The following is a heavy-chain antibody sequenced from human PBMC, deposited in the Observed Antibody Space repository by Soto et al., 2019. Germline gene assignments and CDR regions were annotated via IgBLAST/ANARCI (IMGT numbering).Heavy chain of an antibody. Sequence: GGSLRLSCAASGFTFSSYAMSWVRQAPGKGLEWVSAISGSGGSTYYADSVKGRFTISRDNSKNKLYLQMNSLRAEDTAVYYCAKAPYDSSGYYYDLIGLFDYWGQGTLVTVSS. J-gene: IGHJ4*02. V-gene: IGHV3-23*01. CDR3: AKAPYDSSGYYYDLIGLFDY. D-gene: IGHD3-22*01. CDR1: GFTFSSYA. CDR2: ISGSGGST.